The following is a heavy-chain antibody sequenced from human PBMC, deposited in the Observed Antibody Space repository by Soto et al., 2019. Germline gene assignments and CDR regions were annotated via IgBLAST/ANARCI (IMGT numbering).Heavy chain of an antibody. CDR2: IKQDGSEK. CDR3: ARDQELVSSWYGDYYYGMDV. CDR1: GFTFSSYW. J-gene: IGHJ6*02. Sequence: PGGSLRLSCAASGFTFSSYWMSWVRQAPGKGLEWVANIKQDGSEKYYVDSVKGRFTISRDNAKNSLYLQMNSLRAEDTAVYYCARDQELVSSWYGDYYYGMDVWGQGTTVTVSS. D-gene: IGHD6-13*01. V-gene: IGHV3-7*05.